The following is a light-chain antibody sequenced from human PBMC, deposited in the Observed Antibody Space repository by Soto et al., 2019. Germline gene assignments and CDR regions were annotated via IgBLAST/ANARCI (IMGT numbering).Light chain of an antibody. CDR2: AAS. J-gene: IGKJ3*01. V-gene: IGKV1-39*01. CDR1: QSISRY. Sequence: DIQMTQSPSSLSAFVGDRVTITCRASQSISRYLNWYQQKPGKAPKLLIYAASSLKSGVPSRFSGSGSGTDFTLTISSLQPDDLATYYCQQSYSAPQTFGTPQTFGPGTKVHIK. CDR3: QQSYSAPQTFGTPQT.